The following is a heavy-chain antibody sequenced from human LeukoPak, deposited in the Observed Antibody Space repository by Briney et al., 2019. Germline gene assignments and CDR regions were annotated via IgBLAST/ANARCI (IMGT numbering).Heavy chain of an antibody. CDR1: GDSISSSSYY. D-gene: IGHD3-3*01. V-gene: IGHV4-39*07. CDR3: ARDFRFTRNFDY. Sequence: KTSETLSLTCTVSGDSISSSSYYWDWIRQPPGKGLEWIGSVYYSGSTYYNPSLKSRVTISVDTSKYQSSLKLNSVTAADTAVYYCARDFRFTRNFDYWGQGTLVTVSS. CDR2: VYYSGST. J-gene: IGHJ4*02.